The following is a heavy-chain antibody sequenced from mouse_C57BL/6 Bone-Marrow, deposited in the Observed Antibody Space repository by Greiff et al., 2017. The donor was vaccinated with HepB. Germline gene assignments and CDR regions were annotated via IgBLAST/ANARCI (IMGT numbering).Heavy chain of an antibody. CDR1: GYTFTDYY. V-gene: IGHV1-19*01. Sequence: EVKLQESGPVLVKPGASVKMSCKASGYTFTDYYMNWVKQSHGKSLEWIGVINPYNGGTSYNQKFKGKATLTVDKSSSTAYMELNSLTSEDSAVYYCARRTTVVAPYWYFDVWGTGTTVTVSS. CDR2: INPYNGGT. D-gene: IGHD1-1*01. CDR3: ARRTTVVAPYWYFDV. J-gene: IGHJ1*03.